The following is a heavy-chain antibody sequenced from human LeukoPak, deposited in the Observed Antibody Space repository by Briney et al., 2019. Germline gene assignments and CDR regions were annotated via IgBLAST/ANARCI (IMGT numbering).Heavy chain of an antibody. V-gene: IGHV1-18*01. CDR3: AREIVPNDYYYMDV. CDR2: ISAYNGNT. Sequence: ASVKVSCKASGYTFTSYGISWVRQAPGQGLEWMGWISAYNGNTNYAQKLQGRVTMTTDTSTSTVYMELSSLRSEDTAVYYCAREIVPNDYYYMDVWGKGTTVTVSS. D-gene: IGHD1-1*01. J-gene: IGHJ6*03. CDR1: GYTFTSYG.